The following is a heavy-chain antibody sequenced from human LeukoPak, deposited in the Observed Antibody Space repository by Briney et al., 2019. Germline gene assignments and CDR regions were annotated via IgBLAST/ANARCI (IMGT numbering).Heavy chain of an antibody. V-gene: IGHV3-33*01. J-gene: IGHJ4*02. CDR2: IWFDGGKI. CDR3: ARDFTNIRGGGYFDN. CDR1: GFPFSSYV. Sequence: PGGSLRLSCAASGFPFSSYVMHWLRQTPSKGLEWVAVIWFDGGKIYYADSVKGRFTISRDNSKNTLYLQMNSLRAEDTAVYHCARDFTNIRGGGYFDNWGQGTLVTVSS. D-gene: IGHD2/OR15-2a*01.